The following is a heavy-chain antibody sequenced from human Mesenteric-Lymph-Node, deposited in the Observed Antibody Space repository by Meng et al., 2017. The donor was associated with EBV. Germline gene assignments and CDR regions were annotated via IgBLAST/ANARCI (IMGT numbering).Heavy chain of an antibody. D-gene: IGHD1-26*01. J-gene: IGHJ4*02. CDR1: GNAFTSYG. V-gene: IGHV1-18*01. CDR2: IRHYKGNT. Sequence: VLPRPSAGVMKPPGTPLRACGQVAGNAFTSYGTSWVLQHPRPGLEWWGWIRHYKGNTNYAHDLSGKSPMTINTATSTDDIELRSLSVDHTDVYYCERDHSGRAVDYWGQGTLVTVSS. CDR3: ERDHSGRAVDY.